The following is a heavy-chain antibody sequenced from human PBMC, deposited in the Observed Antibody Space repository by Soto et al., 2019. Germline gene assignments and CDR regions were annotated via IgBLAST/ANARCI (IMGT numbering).Heavy chain of an antibody. Sequence: GGSLRLSCAASGFTFSSYAMSWVRHLPGKGLEWVSGIVGSGSATYYADSVRGRFTISRDNSKNTLYLQMNSLRAEDTAVYYCAKVPRLERPGGYYYYYYMDVWGKGTTVTVSS. V-gene: IGHV3-23*01. CDR1: GFTFSSYA. CDR3: AKVPRLERPGGYYYYYYMDV. J-gene: IGHJ6*03. CDR2: IVGSGSAT. D-gene: IGHD1-1*01.